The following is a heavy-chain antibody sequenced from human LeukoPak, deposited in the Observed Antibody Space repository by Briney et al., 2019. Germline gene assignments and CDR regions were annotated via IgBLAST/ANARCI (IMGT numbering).Heavy chain of an antibody. CDR3: ARVEEYYYGSGSPSYY. CDR1: GFTFSSYS. V-gene: IGHV3-21*01. CDR2: ISSGSSYI. J-gene: IGHJ4*02. Sequence: GGSLRLSCAASGFTFSSYSMNWVRLAPGKGLEWVSSISSGSSYIYYADSVKGRFTISRDNAKNSLYLQMNSLRAEDTAVYYCARVEEYYYGSGSPSYYWGQGTLVTVSS. D-gene: IGHD3-10*01.